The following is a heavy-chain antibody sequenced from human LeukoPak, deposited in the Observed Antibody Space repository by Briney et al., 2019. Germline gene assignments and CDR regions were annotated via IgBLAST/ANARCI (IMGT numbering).Heavy chain of an antibody. CDR2: ISYDGSNK. Sequence: PGRSLRPSCAASGFTFSSYAMHWVRQAPGKGLEWVAVISYDGSNKYYADSVKGRFTISRDNSKNTLYLQMNSLRAEDTAVYYCARDSSGWTQEIDYWGQGTLVTVSS. V-gene: IGHV3-30*04. J-gene: IGHJ4*02. CDR1: GFTFSSYA. D-gene: IGHD6-19*01. CDR3: ARDSSGWTQEIDY.